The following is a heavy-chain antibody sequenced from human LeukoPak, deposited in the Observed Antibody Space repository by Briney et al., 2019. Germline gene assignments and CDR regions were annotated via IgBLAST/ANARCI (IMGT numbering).Heavy chain of an antibody. CDR3: ARGNYDSTGYYYMGDTLDI. V-gene: IGHV4-4*07. J-gene: IGHJ3*02. CDR1: GGSITNYY. D-gene: IGHD3-22*01. CDR2: IYISGST. Sequence: SETLSLTCTVSGGSITNYYWNWIRQPAGKGLEWIGHIYISGSTSYNPSLKSRVTMSVDTSKNQFSLKVNSVTAADTAVYYCARGNYDSTGYYYMGDTLDIWGQGTMVTVSS.